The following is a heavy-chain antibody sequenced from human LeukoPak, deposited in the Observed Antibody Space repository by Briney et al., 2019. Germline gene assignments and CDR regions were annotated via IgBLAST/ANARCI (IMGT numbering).Heavy chain of an antibody. Sequence: ASVKVSCTASGYTFTGYYMHWVRQAPGQGLEWMGWINPNRGGTNYAQKVQGRVTMTRDTSISTAYMEMSRLRSDDTAVYYCARDLNDYGDYRSPRPGSYFDFWGRGTLVSVSS. D-gene: IGHD4-17*01. V-gene: IGHV1-2*02. CDR2: INPNRGGT. J-gene: IGHJ4*02. CDR3: ARDLNDYGDYRSPRPGSYFDF. CDR1: GYTFTGYY.